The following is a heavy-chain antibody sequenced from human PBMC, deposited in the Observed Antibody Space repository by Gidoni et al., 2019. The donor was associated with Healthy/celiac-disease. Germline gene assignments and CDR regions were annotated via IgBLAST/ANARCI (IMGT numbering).Heavy chain of an antibody. CDR2: ISWNSGSI. V-gene: IGHV3-9*01. CDR1: GFTFDDYA. Sequence: EVQLVESGGGLVQPGRSLRLSCAASGFTFDDYAMHWVRQAPGKGLEWVSGISWNSGSIGYADSVKGRFTISRDNAKNSLYLQMNSLRAEDTALYYCAKDTSLTYWGQGTLVTVSS. J-gene: IGHJ4*02. CDR3: AKDTSLTY.